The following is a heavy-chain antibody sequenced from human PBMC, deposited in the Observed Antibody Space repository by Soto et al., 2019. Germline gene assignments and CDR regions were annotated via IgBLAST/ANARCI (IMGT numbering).Heavy chain of an antibody. Sequence: QLQLQESGPGLVKPSETLSLTCRVSDGSMNSDSSYWGWIRQPPGKGLGGIGVINHSGSTYHNLSLKGRVTMSVDASRNQFSLKLTSMTAADTAVYYCARLGGYVSVGYYYLWDSWGQGTLVTVSS. D-gene: IGHD3-22*01. J-gene: IGHJ4*02. V-gene: IGHV4-39*01. CDR1: DGSMNSDSSY. CDR2: INHSGST. CDR3: ARLGGYVSVGYYYLWDS.